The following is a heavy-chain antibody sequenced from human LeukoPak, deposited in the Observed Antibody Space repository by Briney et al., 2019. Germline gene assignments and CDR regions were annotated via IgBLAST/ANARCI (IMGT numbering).Heavy chain of an antibody. D-gene: IGHD5-18*01. J-gene: IGHJ4*02. CDR1: GFTFSSSW. CDR3: AREAGIPPSTQQWPTSVDY. CDR2: IKQDGSEK. V-gene: IGHV3-7*05. Sequence: PGGSLRLSCAASGFTFSSSWMSWVRQAPGKGLEWVANIKQDGSEKYCVDSVKGRFTISRDNAKNSLYLQMNSLRAEDTAVYYCAREAGIPPSTQQWPTSVDYWGQGTLVTVSS.